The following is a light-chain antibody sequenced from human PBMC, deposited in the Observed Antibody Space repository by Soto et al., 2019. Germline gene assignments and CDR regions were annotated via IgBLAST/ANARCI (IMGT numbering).Light chain of an antibody. Sequence: EVVMTQSPATLSVSPGERVTLSCRASQSVRSNLAWYQQKPGQSPRLLIYGASTRATGIPARFSGSGSGTEFTLTISSLQSEDFAVYYCQQRKSWPAITFGQGTRLEIK. CDR3: QQRKSWPAIT. CDR1: QSVRSN. J-gene: IGKJ5*01. CDR2: GAS. V-gene: IGKV3-15*01.